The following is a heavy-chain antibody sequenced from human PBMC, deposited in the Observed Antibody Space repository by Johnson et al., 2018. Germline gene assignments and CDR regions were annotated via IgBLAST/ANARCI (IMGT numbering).Heavy chain of an antibody. CDR1: GGTFSSYA. D-gene: IGHD6-19*01. CDR3: ASLEAVSAKYGIDV. J-gene: IGHJ6*02. V-gene: IGHV1-69*01. CDR2: LIPIFGPA. Sequence: QVQLVESGAEVKKPGSSVKVSCKASGGTFSSYALSWVRQAPGQGLEWMGGLIPIFGPAPYAQKFQGRVTITADGSTSTAYMELSSLSTEDTAVYYCASLEAVSAKYGIDVWGQGTTVTVSS.